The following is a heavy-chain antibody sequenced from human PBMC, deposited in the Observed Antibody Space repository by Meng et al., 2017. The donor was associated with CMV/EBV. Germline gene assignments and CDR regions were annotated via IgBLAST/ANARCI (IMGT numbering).Heavy chain of an antibody. CDR2: ISYDGSNK. CDR3: AREKPGSLDYYYYGMDV. CDR1: GFTFSSYA. D-gene: IGHD1-26*01. J-gene: IGHJ6*02. Sequence: GGSLRLSCAASGFTFSSYAMHWVRQAPGKGLEWVAVISYDGSNKYYADSVKGRFTISRDNSKNTLYLQMNSLRAEDTAVYYCAREKPGSLDYYYYGMDVWGQGTTVTVSS. V-gene: IGHV3-30*04.